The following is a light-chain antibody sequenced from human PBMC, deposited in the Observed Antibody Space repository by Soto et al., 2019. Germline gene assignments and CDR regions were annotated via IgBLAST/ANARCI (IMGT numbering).Light chain of an antibody. J-gene: IGLJ1*01. V-gene: IGLV2-18*02. CDR2: EVS. Sequence: QSALTQPPSVSGSPGQSVTISCTGTRSDVGSCNRVSWYQQPPGTAPKLMIYEVSNRPSGVPDRFSGSKSGNTASLTISGLQAEDEADYYCSSYTSSSTNVFGTGTKVTVL. CDR1: RSDVGSCNR. CDR3: SSYTSSSTNV.